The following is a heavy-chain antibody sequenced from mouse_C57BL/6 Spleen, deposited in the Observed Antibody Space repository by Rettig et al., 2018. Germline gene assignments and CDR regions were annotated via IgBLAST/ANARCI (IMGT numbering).Heavy chain of an antibody. V-gene: IGHV1-54*01. CDR2: T. CDR3: ARNSNFYYTMDY. Sequence: TNYNEKFKGKATLTADTSSSTAYMKLSSLTSEDSAVYFCARNSNFYYTMDYWGQGTSVTVSS. D-gene: IGHD2-5*01. J-gene: IGHJ4*01.